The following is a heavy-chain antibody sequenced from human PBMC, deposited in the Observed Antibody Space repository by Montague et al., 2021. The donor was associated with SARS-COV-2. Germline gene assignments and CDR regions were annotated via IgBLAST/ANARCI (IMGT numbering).Heavy chain of an antibody. CDR2: VDYSGNT. D-gene: IGHD5-18*01. V-gene: IGHV4-39*01. CDR1: GGPISGSSDY. J-gene: IGHJ4*02. CDR3: ARREYSYGWGD. Sequence: SETLSLICTVTGGPISGSSDYWGWIRQSPGKGLEWIASVDYSGNTYYSPSLKSRLTISVDTSKNQFSLKVNSVTAADTALYYCARREYSYGWGDWGQGTLVTVSS.